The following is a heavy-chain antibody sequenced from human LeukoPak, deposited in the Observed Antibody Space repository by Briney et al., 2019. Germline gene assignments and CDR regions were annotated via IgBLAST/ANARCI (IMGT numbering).Heavy chain of an antibody. CDR3: ARGRGAAVTTLGYFDY. J-gene: IGHJ4*02. D-gene: IGHD4-17*01. V-gene: IGHV4-4*02. Sequence: SGTLSLTCAVSGGSISSSNWWSWVRQPPGKGLEWIGEIYHSGSTNYSPSLKSRVTISVDTSKNQFSLKLSSVTAADTAVYYCARGRGAAVTTLGYFDYWGQGTLVTVSS. CDR2: IYHSGST. CDR1: GGSISSSNW.